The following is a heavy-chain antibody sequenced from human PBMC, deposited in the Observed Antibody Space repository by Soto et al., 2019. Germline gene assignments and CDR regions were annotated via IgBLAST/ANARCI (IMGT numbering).Heavy chain of an antibody. CDR1: GGSISSSSYY. Sequence: SETLSLTCTVSGGSISSSSYYWGWIRQPPGKGLEWIGSIYYSGSTYYNPSLKSRVTISVDTSKNQFSLKLSSVTAADTAVYYCARGPMYCSSTSCRSLGAFDIWGQGTMVTVSS. CDR2: IYYSGST. D-gene: IGHD2-2*01. J-gene: IGHJ3*02. CDR3: ARGPMYCSSTSCRSLGAFDI. V-gene: IGHV4-39*01.